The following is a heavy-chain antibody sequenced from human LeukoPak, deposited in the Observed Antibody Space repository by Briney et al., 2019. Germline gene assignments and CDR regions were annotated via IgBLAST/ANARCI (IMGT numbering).Heavy chain of an antibody. V-gene: IGHV4-59*01. D-gene: IGHD3-22*01. CDR1: GGSISSYY. J-gene: IGHJ4*02. CDR3: ARVSSGYDFDY. CDR2: IFYSGST. Sequence: SETLSLTCTVSGGSISSYYWSWIRQPPGKGLEWIGYIFYSGSTKYNPSLKSRVTISVDTSKNQFSPKLSSVTAADTAVYYCARVSSGYDFDYWGQGTLVTVSS.